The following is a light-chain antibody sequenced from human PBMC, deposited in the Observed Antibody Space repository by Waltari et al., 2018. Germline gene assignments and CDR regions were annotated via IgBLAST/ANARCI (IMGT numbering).Light chain of an antibody. CDR2: DVS. CDR1: RSDVGGYTS. Sequence: QSALTQPASVSGSPGQSITISCTGTRSDVGGYTSVSWYQQHPGKAPKLMIYDVSNRPSGVSNRFSGSKSGNTASLTISGLQAEDEADYYCSSYTSSSTPYVFGTGTKVTVL. CDR3: SSYTSSSTPYV. V-gene: IGLV2-14*01. J-gene: IGLJ1*01.